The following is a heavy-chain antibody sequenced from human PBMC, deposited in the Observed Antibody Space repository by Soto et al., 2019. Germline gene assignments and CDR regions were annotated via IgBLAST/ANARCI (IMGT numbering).Heavy chain of an antibody. CDR3: AKEPIPVYYYYGMDG. CDR1: GFTFSSYG. CDR2: ISYDGSNK. J-gene: IGHJ6*02. V-gene: IGHV3-30*18. Sequence: QVQLVESGGGVVQPGRSLRLSCAASGFTFSSYGMHWVRQAPGKGLEWVAVISYDGSNKYYADSVKGRFTISRDNSKKPLYLQMNSLRAEDTAVYYCAKEPIPVYYYYGMDGWGQGTTVTVSS.